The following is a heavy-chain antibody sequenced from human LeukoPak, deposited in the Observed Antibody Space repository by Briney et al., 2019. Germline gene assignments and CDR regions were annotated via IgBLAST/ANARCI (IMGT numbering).Heavy chain of an antibody. J-gene: IGHJ4*02. CDR2: IYYRGST. CDR1: GGSISSSSYY. CDR3: ARRLGYYDSSGYLNGLDY. Sequence: SETLSLTCTVSGGSISSSSYYWGWIRQPPGRGLEGLGSIYYRGSTYYNPSLKSRVTIYVETAKNQFSLKLSSVTAADTAVYYCARRLGYYDSSGYLNGLDYWGQGTLVTVSS. V-gene: IGHV4-39*01. D-gene: IGHD3-22*01.